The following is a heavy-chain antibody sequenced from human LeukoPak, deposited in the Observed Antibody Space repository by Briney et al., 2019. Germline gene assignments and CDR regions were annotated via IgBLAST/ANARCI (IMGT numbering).Heavy chain of an antibody. D-gene: IGHD6-19*01. CDR3: ARDLLKSGCGPYDY. J-gene: IGHJ4*02. V-gene: IGHV1-18*01. CDR2: ISAYNGNT. CDR1: GYTFTSYG. Sequence: ASVKVSCKASGYTFTSYGISWVRQAPGQGLEWMGWISAYNGNTNYAQKLQGRVTMTTDTSTSTAYVELRSLRSDDTAVYYCARDLLKSGCGPYDYWGQGTLVTVSS.